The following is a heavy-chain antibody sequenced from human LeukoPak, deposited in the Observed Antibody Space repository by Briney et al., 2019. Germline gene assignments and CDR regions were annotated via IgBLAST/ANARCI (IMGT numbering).Heavy chain of an antibody. CDR3: ARAVGGSSLGS. V-gene: IGHV3-20*04. CDR2: INWNGGST. CDR1: GFTFDDYG. Sequence: GGSLRLSCAPSGFTFDDYGMSSVRQAPGKGLEWLSGINWNGGSTGYAASVKGRFNISRDNAKNSLYLQMNSLRAEDTALYYCARAVGGSSLGSWGQGTLVTVAS. D-gene: IGHD6-13*01. J-gene: IGHJ5*02.